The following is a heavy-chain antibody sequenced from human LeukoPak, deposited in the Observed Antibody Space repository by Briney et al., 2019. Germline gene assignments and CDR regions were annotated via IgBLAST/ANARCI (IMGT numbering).Heavy chain of an antibody. CDR2: INPNSGGT. CDR1: GYTLTGYY. V-gene: IGHV1-2*02. CDR3: AEGYGEQPLDAFDI. J-gene: IGHJ3*02. D-gene: IGHD4-17*01. Sequence: ASVKVSCKASGYTLTGYYMHWVRQAPGQGLEWMGWINPNSGGTNYAQKFQGRVTMTRDTSISTAYMELSRLRSDDTAVYYCAEGYGEQPLDAFDIWGQGTMVTVSS.